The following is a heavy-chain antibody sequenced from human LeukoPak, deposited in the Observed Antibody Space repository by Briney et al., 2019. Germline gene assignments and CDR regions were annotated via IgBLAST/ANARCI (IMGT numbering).Heavy chain of an antibody. CDR2: IWSDGSTK. J-gene: IGHJ4*02. D-gene: IGHD6-13*01. CDR1: GFTFSNYG. CDR3: ARGLPYSISDY. V-gene: IGHV3-33*01. Sequence: GGSLRLSCAASGFTFSNYGIHWVRQSPGKGLEWVAVIWSDGSTKYYADSVKGRLTISRDNSKNTVCLEMNSLRVEDMAVYYCARGLPYSISDYWGQGTLVSVSS.